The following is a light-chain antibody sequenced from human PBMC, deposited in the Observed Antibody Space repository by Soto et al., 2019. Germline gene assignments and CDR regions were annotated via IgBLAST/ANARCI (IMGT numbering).Light chain of an antibody. Sequence: QSALTQPASVSGSPGQSITISCTGTSSDIGGYNSVSWFQQHPGKAPKLMVYEVSNRPSGVSNRFSGSKFDNAASLTISGLQAEDEADYYCASYTTTGTVLFGAGTKVTGL. CDR3: ASYTTTGTVL. V-gene: IGLV2-14*01. J-gene: IGLJ2*01. CDR1: SSDIGGYNS. CDR2: EVS.